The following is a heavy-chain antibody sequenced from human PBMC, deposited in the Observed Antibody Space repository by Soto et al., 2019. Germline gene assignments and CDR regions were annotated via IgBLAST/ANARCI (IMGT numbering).Heavy chain of an antibody. D-gene: IGHD2-21*02. V-gene: IGHV1-2*04. CDR2: INPNSGGT. Sequence: GASVKVSCKASGYTFTGYYMHWVRQAPGQGLEWMGWINPNSGGTNYAQKFQGWVTMTRDTSISTAYMELSRLRSDDTAVYYCARGTGIFPYYFDTGAREPWSPSPQ. J-gene: IGHJ4*02. CDR3: ARGTGIFPYYFDT. CDR1: GYTFTGYY.